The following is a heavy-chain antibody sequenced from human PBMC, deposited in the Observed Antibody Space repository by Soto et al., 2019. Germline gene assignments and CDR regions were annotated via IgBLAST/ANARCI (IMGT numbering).Heavy chain of an antibody. J-gene: IGHJ4*02. V-gene: IGHV3-7*01. CDR2: IKQDGSEK. CDR3: ARWGDFWSGYSTDFDY. Sequence: GGSLRLSCAASGFTFSSYWMSWVRQAPGKGLEWVANIKQDGSEKYYVDSVKGRFTISRDNAKNSLYLQMNSLRAEDTAVYYCARWGDFWSGYSTDFDYWGQGTLVTVPQ. D-gene: IGHD3-3*01. CDR1: GFTFSSYW.